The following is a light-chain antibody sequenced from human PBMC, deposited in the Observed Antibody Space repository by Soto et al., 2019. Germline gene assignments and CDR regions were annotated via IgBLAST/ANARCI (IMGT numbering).Light chain of an antibody. CDR3: ASFGSGTIFV. J-gene: IGLJ1*01. Sequence: QSVLTQPASVSGSPGQSVTISCTGPRSDIGDSNFISWYQHSPGKAPRLLIYEVTNRPSGVSKRFSGSKAGNTASLTISGLLDDDEADYFCASFGSGTIFVFGTGTKLTVL. CDR1: RSDIGDSNF. CDR2: EVT. V-gene: IGLV2-14*01.